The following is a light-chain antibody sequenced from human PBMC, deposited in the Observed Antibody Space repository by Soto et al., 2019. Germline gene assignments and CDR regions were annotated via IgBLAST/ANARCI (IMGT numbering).Light chain of an antibody. CDR2: GAS. CDR1: QSVSIL. Sequence: EIVITQSPATLSVAPWERATLSCRARQSVSILLAWYPQKPGQAPKLLIYGASTRDTGVPARFTGSGSGTEFTLTVSSLQSEDFAVYYCQQYIKWPITFGQGTRLEIK. CDR3: QQYIKWPIT. V-gene: IGKV3-15*01. J-gene: IGKJ5*01.